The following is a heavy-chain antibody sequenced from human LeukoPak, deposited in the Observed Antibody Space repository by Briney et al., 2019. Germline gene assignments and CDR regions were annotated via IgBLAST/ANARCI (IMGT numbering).Heavy chain of an antibody. CDR2: IIPIFGTA. D-gene: IGHD1/OR15-1a*01. CDR1: GGTFSSYA. CDR3: ARGASQGYNWNSDYYYYYMDV. J-gene: IGHJ6*03. V-gene: IGHV1-69*05. Sequence: SVKVSCKASGGTFSSYAISWVRQAPGQGLEWMGGIIPIFGTANYAQKFQGRVTIATDESTSTAYMELSSLRSEDTAVYYCARGASQGYNWNSDYYYYYMDVWGKGTTVTVSS.